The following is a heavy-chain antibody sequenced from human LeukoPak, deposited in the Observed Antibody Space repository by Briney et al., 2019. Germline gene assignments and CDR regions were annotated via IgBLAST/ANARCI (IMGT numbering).Heavy chain of an antibody. V-gene: IGHV3-66*04. CDR3: ARHGLGIFGTDWYFDL. CDR2: IYSGGST. Sequence: GGSLRLSCAASGFTVSSNYMSWVRQAPGKGLEWVSVIYSGGSTYYADSVKGRFTISRDNSKNTLYLQMNSLRAEDTAVYYCARHGLGIFGTDWYFDLWGRGTLVTVSS. D-gene: IGHD2-15*01. J-gene: IGHJ2*01. CDR1: GFTVSSNY.